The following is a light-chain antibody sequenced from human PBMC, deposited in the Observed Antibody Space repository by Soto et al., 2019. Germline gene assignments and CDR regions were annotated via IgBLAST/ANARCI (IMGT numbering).Light chain of an antibody. CDR3: QQFRSSPPAFT. CDR1: QSISSRY. V-gene: IGKV3-20*01. J-gene: IGKJ2*01. CDR2: GAS. Sequence: ESMLTQSPGTLSLSPGERATLSCRASQSISSRYLTWYQHKPGQAPRLLIYGASSRATGIPDRFSGSGSGTDFTLTVSRLEPDDFAVYYCQQFRSSPPAFTFGQGTKLEI.